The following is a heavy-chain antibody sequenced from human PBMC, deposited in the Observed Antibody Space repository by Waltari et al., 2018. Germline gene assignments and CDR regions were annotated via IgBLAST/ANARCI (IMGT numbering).Heavy chain of an antibody. V-gene: IGHV3-53*01. J-gene: IGHJ2*01. D-gene: IGHD3-16*01. CDR3: ARETVNWGSERYFDL. CDR2: IYSGGST. Sequence: EVQLVESGGGLIQPGGSLRLSCAASGFTVSSNYMSWVRQAPGKGREWVSVIYSGGSTYYADSVKGRFTISRDNAKNSLSLQMNSLRAEDTAVYYCARETVNWGSERYFDLWGRGTLVTVSS. CDR1: GFTVSSNY.